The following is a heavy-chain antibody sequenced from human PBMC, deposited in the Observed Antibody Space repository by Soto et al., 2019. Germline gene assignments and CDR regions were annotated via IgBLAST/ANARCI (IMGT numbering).Heavy chain of an antibody. CDR3: AGDRSRYYYDSSGPNDAFDI. Sequence: GGSLRLSCAASGFTFSSYSMNWFRQAPGKGLEWVSSISSSSSYIYYADSVKGRFTISRDNAKNSLYLQMNSLRAEDTAVYYCAGDRSRYYYDSSGPNDAFDIWGQGTMVTVSS. V-gene: IGHV3-21*01. D-gene: IGHD3-22*01. CDR1: GFTFSSYS. J-gene: IGHJ3*02. CDR2: ISSSSSYI.